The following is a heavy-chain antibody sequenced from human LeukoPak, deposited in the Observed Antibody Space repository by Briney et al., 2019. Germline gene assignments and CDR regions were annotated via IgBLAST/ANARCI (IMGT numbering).Heavy chain of an antibody. CDR3: AKSRLVAVVAAYMDV. CDR1: GFTFSSYA. CDR2: ISYDVSNK. V-gene: IGHV3-30*18. Sequence: GGSLRLSCAASGFTFSSYAMHWVRQAPGKGLEWVTIISYDVSNKYYADSVKGRFTISRDNSKNTLYLQLDSLRPEDTAVYYCAKSRLVAVVAAYMDVWGKGTTVTVSS. D-gene: IGHD2-15*01. J-gene: IGHJ6*04.